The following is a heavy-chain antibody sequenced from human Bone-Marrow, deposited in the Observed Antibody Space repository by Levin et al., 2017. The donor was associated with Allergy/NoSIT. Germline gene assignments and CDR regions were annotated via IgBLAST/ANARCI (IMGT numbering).Heavy chain of an antibody. V-gene: IGHV1-46*01. J-gene: IGHJ4*02. CDR3: ARDYCSATSCYPYFDP. Sequence: ASVKVSCKTSGYAFSGSYLHWLRQAPGQGFEWLGFINPGAGSTTYAQKFQGRVDMTRDTSTNTVFMELSSLTSDDTAIYYCARDYCSATSCYPYFDPGGQGTLVTVSS. CDR1: GYAFSGSY. D-gene: IGHD2-2*01. CDR2: INPGAGST.